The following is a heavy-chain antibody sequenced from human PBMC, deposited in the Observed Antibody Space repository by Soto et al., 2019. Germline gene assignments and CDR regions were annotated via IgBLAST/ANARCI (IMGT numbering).Heavy chain of an antibody. D-gene: IGHD3-10*01. V-gene: IGHV3-23*01. J-gene: IGHJ6*03. CDR1: GFTFSSYV. CDR3: AKLPGSYYYYYYMDV. CDR2: ISGSGENT. Sequence: PGGSLRLSCAASGFTFSSYVMSWVRQAPGKGLEWVSGISGSGENTYYGDSVKGRFTISRDNSKKTVYLQMNSLRAEDTAVYYCAKLPGSYYYYYYMDVWGKGTTVTVSS.